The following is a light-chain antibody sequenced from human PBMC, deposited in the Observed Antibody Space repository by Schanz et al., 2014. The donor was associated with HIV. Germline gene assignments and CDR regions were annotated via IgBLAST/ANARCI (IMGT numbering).Light chain of an antibody. CDR3: GSYSSGDSHWV. Sequence: QSALTQPASVSESPGQSITISCTGTSSDVGGYKYVSWYQQYPGKAPKLIIFDVDNRPSGVSWRFSASKSGNTASLTISGLQAEDEADYYCGSYSSGDSHWVFGGGTKLTVL. CDR2: DVD. V-gene: IGLV2-14*01. J-gene: IGLJ3*02. CDR1: SSDVGGYKY.